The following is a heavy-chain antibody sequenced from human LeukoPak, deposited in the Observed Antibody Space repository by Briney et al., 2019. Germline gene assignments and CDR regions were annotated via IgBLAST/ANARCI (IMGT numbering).Heavy chain of an antibody. Sequence: ASVKLSCKASGYTFTSYDLNWVRLATGQGLEWKGWVNPNSGNTGYAQNFQGRVTISRNTSTSTAYMELSSLRSDDTAVYYCTRGRATVTTHWFDPCGQGTLVIVSS. V-gene: IGHV1-8*01. D-gene: IGHD4-11*01. CDR1: GYTFTSYD. CDR2: VNPNSGNT. J-gene: IGHJ5*02. CDR3: TRGRATVTTHWFDP.